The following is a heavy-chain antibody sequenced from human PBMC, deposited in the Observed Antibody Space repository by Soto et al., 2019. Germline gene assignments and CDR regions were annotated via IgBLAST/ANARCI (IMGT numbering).Heavy chain of an antibody. CDR3: ARHREKASGSYFMAYYFYGLDV. V-gene: IGHV4-59*08. D-gene: IGHD1-26*01. Sequence: QVQLQESGPGLVKPSETLSLTCTVSGGSISSYYWSWIRQPPGKGLEWIGYIYYSGSMNYNPSLTSPGPLSLDPSTNQVSLELSSVTAADTAVYYCARHREKASGSYFMAYYFYGLDVWGQVTTVTVSS. CDR2: IYYSGSM. CDR1: GGSISSYY. J-gene: IGHJ6*02.